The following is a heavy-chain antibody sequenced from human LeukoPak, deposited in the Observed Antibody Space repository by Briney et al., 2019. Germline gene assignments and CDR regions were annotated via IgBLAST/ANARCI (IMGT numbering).Heavy chain of an antibody. Sequence: SETLSLTCTVSGGFISSSSYYWGWIRQPPGKGLEWIGSIYYSGRNYYNPSLKSRVTISVDTSKNQFSLKLSSVTAADTAVYYCARHGAPGSVTPWYFDLWGRGTLVTVSS. CDR2: IYYSGRN. V-gene: IGHV4-39*01. CDR3: ARHGAPGSVTPWYFDL. J-gene: IGHJ2*01. CDR1: GGFISSSSYY. D-gene: IGHD4-23*01.